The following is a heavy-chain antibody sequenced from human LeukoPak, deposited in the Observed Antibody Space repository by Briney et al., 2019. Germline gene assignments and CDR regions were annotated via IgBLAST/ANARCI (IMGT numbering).Heavy chain of an antibody. D-gene: IGHD3-16*02. CDR1: GYTFTSYY. J-gene: IGHJ4*02. V-gene: IGHV1-46*01. CDR3: ARGMSMITFGGVIAPDFDY. Sequence: ASVKVSCKASGYTFTSYYMHWVRQAPGQGLEWMGIINPSGGSTSYAQKFQGRVTMTRDTSTGTVYMELSSLRSEDTAVYYCARGMSMITFGGVIAPDFDYWGQGTLVTVSS. CDR2: INPSGGST.